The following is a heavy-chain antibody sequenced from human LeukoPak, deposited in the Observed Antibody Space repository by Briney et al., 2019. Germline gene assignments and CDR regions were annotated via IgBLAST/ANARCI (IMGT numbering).Heavy chain of an antibody. D-gene: IGHD5-18*01. CDR3: ARGDTAMVIDYYYYYGMDV. J-gene: IGHJ6*02. V-gene: IGHV1-2*02. CDR2: INPNSGGT. CDR1: GYTFTVYY. Sequence: ASVKVSCKASGYTFTVYYMHWVRQAPGQGLEWMGWINPNSGGTNYAQKFQGRVTMTRDTSISTAHMELSRLRSDDTAVYYCARGDTAMVIDYYYYYGMDVWGQGTTVTVSS.